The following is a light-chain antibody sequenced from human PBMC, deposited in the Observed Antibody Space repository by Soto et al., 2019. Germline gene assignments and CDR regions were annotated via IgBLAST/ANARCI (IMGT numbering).Light chain of an antibody. V-gene: IGLV1-44*01. CDR1: SSNIGSHT. CDR3: AAWDDRQNAVV. CDR2: RTN. J-gene: IGLJ2*01. Sequence: QSVLTQPSSASGTPGQSVNISCSGTSSNIGSHTVNWYQQIPGNAPQLFIFRTNERPSGVPDRFSGSKSVTTASLAISGLHSDDEADYYCAAWDDRQNAVVFGGGTKLTVL.